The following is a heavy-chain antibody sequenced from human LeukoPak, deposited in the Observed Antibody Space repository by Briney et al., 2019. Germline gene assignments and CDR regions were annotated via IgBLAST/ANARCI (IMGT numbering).Heavy chain of an antibody. CDR2: IYYSGST. V-gene: IGHV4-59*01. Sequence: SETLSLTCTVSGGSISSYYWSWIRQPPGKGLEWIGYIYYSGSTNYNPSLKSRVTISVDTSKNQFSLKLSSVTAADTAVYYCARDQGGVGGNFDYWGQGTLVTVSS. CDR3: ARDQGGVGGNFDY. D-gene: IGHD1-26*01. CDR1: GGSISSYY. J-gene: IGHJ4*02.